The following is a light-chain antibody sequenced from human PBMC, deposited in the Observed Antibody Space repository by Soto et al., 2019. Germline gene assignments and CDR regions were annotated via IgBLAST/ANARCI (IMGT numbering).Light chain of an antibody. J-gene: IGKJ2*01. V-gene: IGKV3-20*01. CDR2: GAS. CDR1: QSVSSSY. CDR3: HQYGSSYT. Sequence: EIVLTQSPGTLSLSPGERATLSCRASQSVSSSYLAWYQQKPGQAPRLLIYGASSRATGIPDRFSSSGSGTDFTLTISRLEPEDFAVYYCHQYGSSYTFGQGTKLEIK.